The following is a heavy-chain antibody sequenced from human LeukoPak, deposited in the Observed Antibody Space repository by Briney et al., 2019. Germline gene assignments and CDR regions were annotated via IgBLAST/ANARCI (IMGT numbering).Heavy chain of an antibody. V-gene: IGHV3-30*18. CDR2: ISYDGSNK. CDR3: AKDRYSGYDFSYYYYGMFV. CDR1: GFTFSSYG. Sequence: GRSLRLSCAASGFTFSSYGMSWVRQAPGKGLEWVAVISYDGSNKYYADSLKGRFTISRDNSKNTLYLQMNSLRAEDTAVYYCAKDRYSGYDFSYYYYGMFVWGQGTTVTVSS. D-gene: IGHD5-12*01. J-gene: IGHJ6*02.